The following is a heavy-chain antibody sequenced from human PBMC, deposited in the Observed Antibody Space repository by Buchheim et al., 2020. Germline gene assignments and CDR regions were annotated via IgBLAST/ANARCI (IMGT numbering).Heavy chain of an antibody. CDR1: GYTFTSYD. D-gene: IGHD3-3*01. V-gene: IGHV1-8*01. J-gene: IGHJ6*02. CDR3: ARGERITIFGVVYYYGMDV. Sequence: QVQLVQSGAEVKKPGASVKVSCKASGYTFTSYDINWVRQATGQGLEWMGWMNPNSGNTGYAQKFQGRVTMTRNTSISTAYMGLSSLRSEDTAVYYCARGERITIFGVVYYYGMDVWGQGTT. CDR2: MNPNSGNT.